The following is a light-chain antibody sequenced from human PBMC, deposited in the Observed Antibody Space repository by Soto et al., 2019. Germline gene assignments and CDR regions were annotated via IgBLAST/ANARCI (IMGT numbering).Light chain of an antibody. CDR3: SSYTRSSSYV. Sequence: QSVLTQPASVSGSPGQSIIISCTGTSSDVGGYNYVSWFQQYPGKAPKLMIYGVSNRPSGVSNRFSGSKSGNTASLTISGLKAEDEADYYCSSYTRSSSYVFGTGTKVTVL. J-gene: IGLJ1*01. CDR1: SSDVGGYNY. CDR2: GVS. V-gene: IGLV2-14*01.